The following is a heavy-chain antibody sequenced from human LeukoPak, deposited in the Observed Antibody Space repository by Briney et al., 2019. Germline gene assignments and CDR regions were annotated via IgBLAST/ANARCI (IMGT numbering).Heavy chain of an antibody. CDR2: INGSGST. V-gene: IGHV4-34*01. J-gene: IGHJ4*02. CDR3: ARDIEISAVFDS. CDR1: GGSLSGYY. Sequence: SETLSLTCAVYGGSLSGYYWSWIRQPPGKGLEWIGEINGSGSTNYNPSLKTRVTISVDTSNNYFSLKLNSVTAADTAVYYCARDIEISAVFDSWGQGTLVTVSS. D-gene: IGHD5-12*01.